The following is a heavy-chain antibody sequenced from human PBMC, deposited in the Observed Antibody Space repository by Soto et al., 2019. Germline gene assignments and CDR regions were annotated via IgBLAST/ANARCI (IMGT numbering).Heavy chain of an antibody. J-gene: IGHJ5*02. D-gene: IGHD3-10*01. CDR3: ATSYGSGFDP. V-gene: IGHV1-18*04. Sequence: QLQLVQSGAEVEGPGASLRVSCKAYGYPFSKYGISWIRQAPGQGLEWMGWIKPDNGDTNYAQKYQGRVTMTTDTSSNTAYMELRSLRSDDTAVYYCATSYGSGFDPWGQGTLVSVSS. CDR2: IKPDNGDT. CDR1: GYPFSKYG.